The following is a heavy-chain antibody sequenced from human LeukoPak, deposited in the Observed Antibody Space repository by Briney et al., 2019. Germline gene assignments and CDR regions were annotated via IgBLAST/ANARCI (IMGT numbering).Heavy chain of an antibody. V-gene: IGHV4-38-2*01. CDR3: ARGGIVVAVSFDL. D-gene: IGHD2-15*01. J-gene: IGHJ4*02. Sequence: SETLSLTCDVSGYSISNDYYWGWIRQPPGKGLEWIGSIYHTGSSYYNPSLKSRVAISVDTSKNELFLKMRSVTAADTAVYYCARGGIVVAVSFDLWGRGSLLTASS. CDR2: IYHTGSS. CDR1: GYSISNDYY.